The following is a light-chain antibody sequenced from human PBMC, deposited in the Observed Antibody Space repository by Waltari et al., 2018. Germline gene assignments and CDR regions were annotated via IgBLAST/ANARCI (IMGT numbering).Light chain of an antibody. Sequence: EIVVTQSPGTLSLSPGERATLSCSANQSISRTLVGYQKKPGQAPRLLIYAASTRATGIPDRFSGSGSGTDFSLTISRLEPEDFAVYYCQHYLRLPVTFGQGTKVEIK. CDR2: AAS. CDR1: QSISRT. V-gene: IGKV3-20*01. J-gene: IGKJ1*01. CDR3: QHYLRLPVT.